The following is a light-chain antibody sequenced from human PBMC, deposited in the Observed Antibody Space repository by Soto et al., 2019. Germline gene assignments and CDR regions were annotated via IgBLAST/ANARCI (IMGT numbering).Light chain of an antibody. Sequence: DIQMTQSPSSLSASVGDRVTITCQASQDISNYLNWYQQKPGKAPKLLIYDASNLETGVPSRFSGSGSGTHFTFTISSLQPEDIATYYCQQYDNIPITFGQGTRLEIK. J-gene: IGKJ5*01. CDR2: DAS. CDR3: QQYDNIPIT. V-gene: IGKV1-33*01. CDR1: QDISNY.